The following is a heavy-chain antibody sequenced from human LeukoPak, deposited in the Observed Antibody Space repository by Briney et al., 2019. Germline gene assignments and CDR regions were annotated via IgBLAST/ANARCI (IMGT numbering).Heavy chain of an antibody. J-gene: IGHJ5*01. CDR2: IYHSGST. D-gene: IGHD3-3*01. CDR3: ASPLRFLEWFDY. CDR1: GYSISSGYY. V-gene: IGHV4-38-2*02. Sequence: SETLSLTCTVSGYSISSGYYWGWLRQPPGKGLEWIGSIYHSGSTYYNPSLKSRVTISVDTSKNQFSLKLSSGTAADTAVYYCASPLRFLEWFDYWGQGTLVTVSS.